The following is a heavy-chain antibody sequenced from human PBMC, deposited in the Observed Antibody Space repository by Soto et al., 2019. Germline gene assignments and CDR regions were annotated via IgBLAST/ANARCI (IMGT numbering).Heavy chain of an antibody. CDR2: VNAGNGNT. V-gene: IGHV1-3*01. CDR3: ARDLGYNWNLSDY. Sequence: QVQLVQSGAEVKKPGASVKVSCKASGYTFTSYAIHWVRQAPGQRLEWMGWVNAGNGNTKYSQKLQGRVTITRDTSASTAYMELSSLRSDYTAVYYCARDLGYNWNLSDYWGQGTLVTVSS. CDR1: GYTFTSYA. J-gene: IGHJ4*02. D-gene: IGHD1-20*01.